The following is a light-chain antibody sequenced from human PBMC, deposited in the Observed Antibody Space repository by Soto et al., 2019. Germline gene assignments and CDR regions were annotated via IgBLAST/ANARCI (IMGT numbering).Light chain of an antibody. Sequence: IVLTQSPGTLSLSPGERATLSCRASQSVTTQLAWYQQKPGKAPRLIIHGASSRATGVPDRITGSGSGTDFTLSISRLEPEDFAVYYCQQYGGSTRTFGQGTKVEIK. CDR3: QQYGGSTRT. V-gene: IGKV3-20*01. CDR1: QSVTTQ. CDR2: GAS. J-gene: IGKJ1*01.